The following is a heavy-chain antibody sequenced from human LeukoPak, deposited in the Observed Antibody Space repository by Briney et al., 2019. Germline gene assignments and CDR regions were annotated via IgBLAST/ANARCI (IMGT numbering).Heavy chain of an antibody. CDR2: INHSGST. J-gene: IGHJ5*02. V-gene: IGHV4-34*01. CDR1: GGSFSGYY. D-gene: IGHD5-12*01. Sequence: SETLSLTCAVYGGSFSGYYWSWIRQPPGKGLEGIGEINHSGSTYYNPSLKSRVTMSVDTSKNQFSLRLTSVTAADTAVYYCARDIVATPDWFDPWGQGALVTVSS. CDR3: ARDIVATPDWFDP.